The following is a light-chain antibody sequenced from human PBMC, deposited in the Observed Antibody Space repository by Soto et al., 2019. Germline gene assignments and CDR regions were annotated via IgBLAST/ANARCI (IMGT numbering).Light chain of an antibody. V-gene: IGKV1-5*01. CDR1: QSIRHY. CDR3: QHHNXYSQT. Sequence: DIQMTQSPPTLSASVGDRVTITCRASQSIRHYLAWYQQMPGKAPKLLIYGASTLQSGVPSRFSGSGSGTEFTLTISSLQPDDFGTYFCQHHNXYSQTFGQGTKVDIK. CDR2: GAS. J-gene: IGKJ1*01.